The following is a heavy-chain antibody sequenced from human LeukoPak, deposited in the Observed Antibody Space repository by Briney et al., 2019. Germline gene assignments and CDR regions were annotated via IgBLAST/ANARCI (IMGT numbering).Heavy chain of an antibody. CDR3: ARDRWAAPGDYDFWSGPTYAFDI. V-gene: IGHV4-4*07. CDR2: IYTSGST. D-gene: IGHD3-3*01. J-gene: IGHJ3*02. CDR1: GGSISSYY. Sequence: SETLSLTCTVSGGSISSYYWNWIRQPAGKGLEWIGRIYTSGSTNYNPSLKSRVTMSVDTSKNQFSLKLSSVTAADTAVYYCARDRWAAPGDYDFWSGPTYAFDIWGQGTMVTVSS.